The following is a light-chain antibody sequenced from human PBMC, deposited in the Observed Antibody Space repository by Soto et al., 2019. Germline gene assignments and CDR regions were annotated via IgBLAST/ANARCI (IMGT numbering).Light chain of an antibody. J-gene: IGLJ2*01. CDR3: CSYAGSNTYVV. V-gene: IGLV2-23*01. Sequence: QSALTQPASVSGSPGQSITISCTGNSNDVGSYNLVSWYQLHPGKAPKLMIYEGSKRPSGVSNRFSGSKSGNTASLTISGLQAEDEADYYCCSYAGSNTYVVFGGGTKLTVL. CDR2: EGS. CDR1: SNDVGSYNL.